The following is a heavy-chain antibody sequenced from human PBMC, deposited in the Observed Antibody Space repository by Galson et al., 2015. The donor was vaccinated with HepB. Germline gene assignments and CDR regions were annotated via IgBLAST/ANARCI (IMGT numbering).Heavy chain of an antibody. J-gene: IGHJ4*02. Sequence: SLRLSCAASGFTFSSYAMSWVRQAPGKGLEWVSAISGSGGSTYYADSVKGRFTISRDNSKNTLYLQMNSLRAEDTAVYYCAKEAQSAAEVLRYFDWLPYDYWGQGTLVTVSS. CDR1: GFTFSSYA. CDR2: ISGSGGST. D-gene: IGHD3-9*01. CDR3: AKEAQSAAEVLRYFDWLPYDY. V-gene: IGHV3-23*01.